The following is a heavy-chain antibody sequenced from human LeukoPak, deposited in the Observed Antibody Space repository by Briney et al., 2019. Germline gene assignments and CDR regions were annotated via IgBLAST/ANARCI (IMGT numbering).Heavy chain of an antibody. CDR3: ARGWYSSSWYDRNYYYGMDV. V-gene: IGHV1-2*06. D-gene: IGHD6-13*01. CDR2: INPNSGGT. CDR1: GHTFTGYY. Sequence: ASVKVSCKASGHTFTGYYMHWVRQAPGQGLEWMGRINPNSGGTNYAQKFQGRVTMTRNTSISTAYMELSSLRSEDTAVYYCARGWYSSSWYDRNYYYGMDVWGQGTTVTVSS. J-gene: IGHJ6*02.